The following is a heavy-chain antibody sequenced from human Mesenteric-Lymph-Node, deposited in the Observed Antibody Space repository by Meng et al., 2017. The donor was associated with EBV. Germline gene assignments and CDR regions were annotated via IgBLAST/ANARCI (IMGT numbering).Heavy chain of an antibody. CDR1: GGSVSSGSYY. CDR2: IHYGGAT. Sequence: QVQLRESGPGLVKPSETLSLTWTVSGGSVSSGSYYWSWIRQPPGKGLEWIGYIHYGGATNYNPSLSGRVTISIDTPKNQFSLKLSSVTAADTAVYYCAREIVRNWFDPWGQGTLVTVSS. J-gene: IGHJ5*02. CDR3: AREIVRNWFDP. V-gene: IGHV4-61*01. D-gene: IGHD2-8*01.